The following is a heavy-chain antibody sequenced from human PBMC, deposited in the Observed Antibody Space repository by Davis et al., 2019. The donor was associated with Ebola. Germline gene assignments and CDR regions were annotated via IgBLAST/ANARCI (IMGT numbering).Heavy chain of an antibody. CDR1: GFTFSSYA. CDR3: AKAGPSSYYYGMDV. D-gene: IGHD2-2*01. Sequence: GGSLRLSCAASGFTFSSYAMHWVRQAPGKGLEWVAVISYDGSNKYYADSVKGRFTISRDNSKNTLYLQMNSLRAEDTAVYYCAKAGPSSYYYGMDVWGQGTTVTVSS. J-gene: IGHJ6*02. CDR2: ISYDGSNK. V-gene: IGHV3-30-3*01.